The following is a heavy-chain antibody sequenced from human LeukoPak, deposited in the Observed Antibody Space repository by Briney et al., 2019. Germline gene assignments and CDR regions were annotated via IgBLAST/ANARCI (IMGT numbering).Heavy chain of an antibody. CDR1: GFTFSSYG. CDR2: ISYDGSNK. Sequence: PGGSLRLSCAASGFTFSSYGMHWVRQAPGKGLEWVAVISYDGSNKYYADSVKGRFTISRDNSKNTLYLQMNSLRAEDTAVYYCAKAYGDHDYWGQGTLVTVSS. CDR3: AKAYGDHDY. V-gene: IGHV3-30*18. J-gene: IGHJ4*02. D-gene: IGHD4-17*01.